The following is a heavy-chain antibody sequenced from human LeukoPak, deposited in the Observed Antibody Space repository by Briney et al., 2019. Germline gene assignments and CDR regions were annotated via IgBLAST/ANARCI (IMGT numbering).Heavy chain of an antibody. CDR2: ISGSGVNA. CDR1: GFTFDNYA. D-gene: IGHD4/OR15-4a*01. V-gene: IGHV3-23*01. CDR3: ARDTSYNYGAHAMDV. Sequence: GGSLRLSCAASGFTFDNYAMNWVRQAPGKGLEWVLGISGSGVNAYYADSVKGRFTISRDNSKNTLYLQLNSLRGEDTAIYYCARDTSYNYGAHAMDVWGQGTTVTVSS. J-gene: IGHJ6*02.